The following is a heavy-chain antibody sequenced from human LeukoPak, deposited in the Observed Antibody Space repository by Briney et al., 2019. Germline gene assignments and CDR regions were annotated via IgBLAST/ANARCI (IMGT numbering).Heavy chain of an antibody. CDR3: ARGPGGSPAPFGFDY. J-gene: IGHJ4*02. V-gene: IGHV1-69*01. CDR1: AGTFLIST. D-gene: IGHD1-26*01. CDR2: IIPMFGAT. Sequence: AAVCVSSVPCAGTFLISTINSVRHAPGQGRQWMGGIIPMFGATNYSQKFQGRVTITADEYTSTAYMQLSSLRAEGKAVYFCARGPGGSPAPFGFDYWGQGTLVTVSS.